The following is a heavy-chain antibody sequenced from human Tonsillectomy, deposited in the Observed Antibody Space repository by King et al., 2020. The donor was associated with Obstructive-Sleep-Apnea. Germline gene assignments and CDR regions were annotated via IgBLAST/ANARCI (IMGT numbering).Heavy chain of an antibody. J-gene: IGHJ6*02. CDR1: GDSISSYY. D-gene: IGHD1-26*01. Sequence: VQLQESGPGLVKPSETLSLTCTVSGDSISSYYWSWIRQPPGKGLEWIGYIYYSGSTKYNPSLKSRLTISVDTSKNQCSLKLSSVTAADTAVYYCARNTEHYYYYGMDVWGQGTTVTVSS. CDR3: ARNTEHYYYYGMDV. CDR2: IYYSGST. V-gene: IGHV4-59*08.